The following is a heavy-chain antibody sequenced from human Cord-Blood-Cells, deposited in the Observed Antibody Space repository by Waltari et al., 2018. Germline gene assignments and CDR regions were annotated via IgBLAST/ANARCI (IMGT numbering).Heavy chain of an antibody. CDR1: GGSFSGYY. J-gene: IGHJ6*02. D-gene: IGHD4-4*01. CDR3: ARGRENPDYSNYYYYGMDV. CDR2: INHGGRT. Sequence: QVQLQQWGAGLLKPSETLSLTCAVYGGSFSGYYWSWIRQPPGKGLEWIGEINHGGRTNYNPSLKSRVTISVDASKNQFSLKLSSVTAADTAVYYCARGRENPDYSNYYYYGMDVWGQGTTVTVSS. V-gene: IGHV4-34*01.